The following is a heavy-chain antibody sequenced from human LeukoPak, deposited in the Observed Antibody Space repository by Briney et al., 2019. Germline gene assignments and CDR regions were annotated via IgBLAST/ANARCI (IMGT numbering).Heavy chain of an antibody. J-gene: IGHJ4*02. Sequence: GGSLRLSCAVSGITLSNYGMSWVRQAPGKGLEWVAGISDSGGRTNYADSVKGRFTISRDNPKNTLYLQMNSLRAEDTAVYYCARDFADYYDSSGYYAYSLAAFDYWGQGTLVTVSS. D-gene: IGHD3-22*01. V-gene: IGHV3-23*01. CDR3: ARDFADYYDSSGYYAYSLAAFDY. CDR2: ISDSGGRT. CDR1: GITLSNYG.